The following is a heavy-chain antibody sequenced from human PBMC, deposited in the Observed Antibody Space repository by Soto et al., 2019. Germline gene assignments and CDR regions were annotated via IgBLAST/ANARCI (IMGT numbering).Heavy chain of an antibody. CDR1: RGNLRNFV. J-gene: IGHJ5*02. Sequence: QVHLVQSGAEVKKPGSSVKVSCKDTRGNLRNFVIDWLRQAPGQGPEWMGGIIPFFGTSNYAKKFQGRLTLTADKSTRAAYMGLQKPTSEDTSRYYCARPRSDYGQNAWFDPWVQGTVISVSS. V-gene: IGHV1-69*06. CDR2: IIPFFGTS. D-gene: IGHD4-17*01. CDR3: ARPRSDYGQNAWFDP.